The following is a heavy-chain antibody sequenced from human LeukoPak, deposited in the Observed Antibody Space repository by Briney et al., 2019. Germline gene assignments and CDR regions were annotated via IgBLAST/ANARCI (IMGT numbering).Heavy chain of an antibody. Sequence: GGSLRLSCAASGFTVSSNYMSWVRQAPGKGLEWVSVIYSGGSTYYADSVKGRFTISRDNSKNTLYLQMNSLRAEDTAVYYCARVGELGENWFDPWGQGTLVTVSS. J-gene: IGHJ5*02. D-gene: IGHD3-16*01. CDR1: GFTVSSNY. CDR3: ARVGELGENWFDP. CDR2: IYSGGST. V-gene: IGHV3-53*01.